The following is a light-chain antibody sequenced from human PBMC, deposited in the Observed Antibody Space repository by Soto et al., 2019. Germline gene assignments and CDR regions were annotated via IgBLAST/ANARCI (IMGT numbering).Light chain of an antibody. V-gene: IGLV2-11*01. J-gene: IGLJ1*01. Sequence: QSALTQPRSVSGSPGQSVAISCTGTSSDIGGYNYVSWYQQHPGKAPNVMIYDVDKRPSGVPDRFSGSKSGNTASLTISDLQTEDEADYYCCSNAGRPDVFGTGTKVTVL. CDR3: CSNAGRPDV. CDR2: DVD. CDR1: SSDIGGYNY.